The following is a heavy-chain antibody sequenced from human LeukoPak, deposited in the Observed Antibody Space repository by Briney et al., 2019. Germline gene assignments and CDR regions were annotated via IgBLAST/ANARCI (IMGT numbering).Heavy chain of an antibody. CDR3: ATSRRSNTYDSPFDS. D-gene: IGHD5-12*01. J-gene: IGHJ4*02. V-gene: IGHV3-64*01. CDR1: GFTFSSYA. Sequence: PGGSLRLFCAASGFTFSSYAMHWVRQAPGKGLEYVSAISSNGGSTYYANAVKGRFTISRDNSKNTLYLQMGSLRAADTAVYYCATSRRSNTYDSPFDSWGQGTLVTVSS. CDR2: ISSNGGST.